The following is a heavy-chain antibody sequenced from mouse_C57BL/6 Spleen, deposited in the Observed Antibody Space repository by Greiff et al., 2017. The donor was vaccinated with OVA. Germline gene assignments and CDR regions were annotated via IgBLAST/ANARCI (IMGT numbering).Heavy chain of an antibody. J-gene: IGHJ3*01. V-gene: IGHV3-6*01. CDR1: GYSITSGYY. D-gene: IGHD2-4*01. CDR3: VLSYYDYGAWFAY. Sequence: ESGPGLVKPSQSLSLTCSVTGYSITSGYYWNWIRQFPGNKLEWMGYISYDGSNNYNPSLKNRISITRDTSKNQFFLKLNSLTTEDTATYYCVLSYYDYGAWFAYWGQGTLVTVSA. CDR2: ISYDGSN.